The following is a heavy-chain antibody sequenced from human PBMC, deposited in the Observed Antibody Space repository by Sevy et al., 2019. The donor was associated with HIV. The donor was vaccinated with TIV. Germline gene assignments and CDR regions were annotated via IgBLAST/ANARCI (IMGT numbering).Heavy chain of an antibody. J-gene: IGHJ3*02. Sequence: ASVKVSCKASGYTFTGYYMHWVRQATGQGLEWMGWINPNSGGTNYAQKFQGRVTMTRDTSISTAYMELSRLRSDDTAVYYCASSVLLWFGELHANAFDIWGQGTMVTVSS. CDR1: GYTFTGYY. CDR2: INPNSGGT. V-gene: IGHV1-2*02. D-gene: IGHD3-10*01. CDR3: ASSVLLWFGELHANAFDI.